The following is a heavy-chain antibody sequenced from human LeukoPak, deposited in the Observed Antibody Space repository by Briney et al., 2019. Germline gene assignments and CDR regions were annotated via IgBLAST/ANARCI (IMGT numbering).Heavy chain of an antibody. CDR1: GFTFGSYS. V-gene: IGHV3-21*01. J-gene: IGHJ4*02. Sequence: GGSLRLSCAASGFTFGSYSMNWVRQAPGKGLEWVSSISSSSYIYYADSVKGRFTISRDNAKNSLYLQMNSLRAEDTAVYYCARGGRGELRFLEWLFDYWGQGTLVTVSS. D-gene: IGHD3-3*01. CDR3: ARGGRGELRFLEWLFDY. CDR2: ISSSSYI.